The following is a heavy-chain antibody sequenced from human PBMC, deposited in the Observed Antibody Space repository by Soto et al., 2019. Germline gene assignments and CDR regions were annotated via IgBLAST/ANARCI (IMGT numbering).Heavy chain of an antibody. V-gene: IGHV4-30-4*01. CDR1: GGSISNHHYC. J-gene: IGHJ4*02. CDR2: IYDGGRT. Sequence: QVQLQESGPGLVKPSQTLSLTCTVSGGSISNHHYCWSWIRQSPGKGLEWIGHIYDGGRTYNNPSLKSRVTISADTSKNQFSRTLTSVTGADTAVYYCARVLSSEKVDSWGQGTLVTVSS. CDR3: ARVLSSEKVDS. D-gene: IGHD3-10*01.